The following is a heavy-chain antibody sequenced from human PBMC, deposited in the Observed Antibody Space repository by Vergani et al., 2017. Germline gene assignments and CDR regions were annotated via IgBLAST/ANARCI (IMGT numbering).Heavy chain of an antibody. Sequence: QVQLVQSGSELKKPGASVKVSCKASGYTFTGYYMHWVRQAPGQGLEWMGWINPNSGGTNYAQKFQGRVTMTRDTTISTAYMELSRLRSDDTAVYYCARAFARELPPFDYWGQGTLVTVSS. J-gene: IGHJ4*02. CDR3: ARAFARELPPFDY. CDR2: INPNSGGT. CDR1: GYTFTGYY. V-gene: IGHV1-2*02. D-gene: IGHD1-26*01.